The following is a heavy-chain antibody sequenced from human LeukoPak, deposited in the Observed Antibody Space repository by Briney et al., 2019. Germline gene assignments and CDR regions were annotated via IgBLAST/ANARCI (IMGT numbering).Heavy chain of an antibody. CDR3: ARDRRSSSWYFVSFNAANVVY. J-gene: IGHJ4*02. V-gene: IGHV3-7*01. Sequence: PGGSLRLSCAASGFTFSTYYMTWVRQAPGKGLEWVANINQDGSEKYYVDSVKGRFTISRDNAKNSLYLQMNSLRAEDTAVYYCARDRRSSSWYFVSFNAANVVYWGQGTLVTVSS. CDR1: GFTFSTYY. D-gene: IGHD6-13*01. CDR2: INQDGSEK.